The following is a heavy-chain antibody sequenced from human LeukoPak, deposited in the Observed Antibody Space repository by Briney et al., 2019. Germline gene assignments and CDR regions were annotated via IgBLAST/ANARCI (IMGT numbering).Heavy chain of an antibody. CDR2: INPSGGST. D-gene: IGHD3-10*01. CDR3: ARDGVRGVIPTDYYYMEV. J-gene: IGHJ6*03. Sequence: ASVKVSCKAFGYRFTSYYMHWVRQAPGQGLEWMGIINPSGGSTTYAQKFQGRVTMTRDMSTNTDYMELSSLRSEDTAVYYCARDGVRGVIPTDYYYMEVWGKGTTVTVSS. V-gene: IGHV1-46*01. CDR1: GYRFTSYY.